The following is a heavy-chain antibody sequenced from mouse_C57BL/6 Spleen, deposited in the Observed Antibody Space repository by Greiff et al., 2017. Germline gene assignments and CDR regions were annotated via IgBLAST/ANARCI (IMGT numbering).Heavy chain of an antibody. J-gene: IGHJ2*01. V-gene: IGHV5-4*01. CDR2: ISDGGSYT. D-gene: IGHD2-2*01. CDR1: GFTFSSYA. Sequence: EVKLMESGGGLVKPGGSLKLSCAASGFTFSSYAMSWVRQTPEKRLEWVATISDGGSYTYYPDNVKGRFTISRDNAKNNLYLHMSHLKSEDTSMYYCARDGENGYYFDYWGQGTTLTVSS. CDR3: ARDGENGYYFDY.